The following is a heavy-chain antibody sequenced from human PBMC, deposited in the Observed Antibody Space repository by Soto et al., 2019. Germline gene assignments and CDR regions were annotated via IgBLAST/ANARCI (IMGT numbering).Heavy chain of an antibody. CDR3: ARIGRLRCGDY. V-gene: IGHV3-48*01. J-gene: IGHJ4*02. CDR1: GFTFSSYS. Sequence: PGGSLRLSCAASGFTFSSYSMNWVRQAPGKGLEWVSYISSSSSTIYYADSVKGRFTISRDNAKNSLYLQMNSLRAEDTAVYYCARIGRLRCGDYWGQGTLVTVSS. CDR2: ISSSSSTI. D-gene: IGHD4-17*01.